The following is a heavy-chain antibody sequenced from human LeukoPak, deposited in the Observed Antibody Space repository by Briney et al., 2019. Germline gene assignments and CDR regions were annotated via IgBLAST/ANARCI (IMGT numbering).Heavy chain of an antibody. CDR2: IRGSGGST. CDR3: EKGLGARITIFGVVLGGDV. Sequence: GGCLRLSCAASGFTFSSYAMSCVRQAPGKGLEWGSAIRGSGGSTYYADSVKGRFTNSRDNSKTPLYLQMSTLRAEDTAVYYCEKGLGARITIFGVVLGGDVWGKGTTVTVSS. J-gene: IGHJ6*04. CDR1: GFTFSSYA. D-gene: IGHD3-3*01. V-gene: IGHV3-23*01.